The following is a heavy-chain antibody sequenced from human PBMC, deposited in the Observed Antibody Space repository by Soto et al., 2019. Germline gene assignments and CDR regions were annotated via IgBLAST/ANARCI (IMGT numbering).Heavy chain of an antibody. CDR2: IKHDGTET. CDR1: GFIFSRHW. D-gene: IGHD1-26*01. J-gene: IGHJ4*02. V-gene: IGHV3-7*05. CDR3: ARYSGWFIDY. Sequence: VQLVESGGDLVRPGVSLRLSCAASGFIFSRHWMTWVRQAPGKGLEWVANIKHDGTETYLVDSVRGRLTISRDNAKNSVYLQMNSLRVEDTAVYYCARYSGWFIDYWGQGTLVTVSS.